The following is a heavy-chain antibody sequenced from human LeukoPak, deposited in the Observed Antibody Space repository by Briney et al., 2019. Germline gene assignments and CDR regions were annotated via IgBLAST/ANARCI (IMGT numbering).Heavy chain of an antibody. J-gene: IGHJ4*02. CDR2: IVGSGSST. CDR3: ARRSTHYDVLSGYHYYFDY. D-gene: IGHD3-9*01. Sequence: GGSLRLSCAASEFTLITYSMSWVRQAPGKGLEWGSSIVGSGSSTFYADSVKGRFSISRDNSKHTLYLQMNSLRAEDTALYYCARRSTHYDVLSGYHYYFDYWGQGTLVTVSS. CDR1: EFTLITYS. V-gene: IGHV3-23*01.